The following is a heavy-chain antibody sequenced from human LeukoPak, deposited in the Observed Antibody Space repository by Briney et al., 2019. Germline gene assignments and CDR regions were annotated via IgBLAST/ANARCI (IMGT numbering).Heavy chain of an antibody. CDR1: GFTFDDYT. V-gene: IGHV3-43*01. CDR2: ISWDGGST. D-gene: IGHD3-22*01. Sequence: GGSLRLSCAASGFTFDDYTMHWVRQAPGKGLEWVSLISWDGGSTYYADSVKGRFTISRDNSKNTLYLQMNSLRAEDTAVYYCARDQENYDSSGYLDYWGQGTLVTVSS. J-gene: IGHJ4*02. CDR3: ARDQENYDSSGYLDY.